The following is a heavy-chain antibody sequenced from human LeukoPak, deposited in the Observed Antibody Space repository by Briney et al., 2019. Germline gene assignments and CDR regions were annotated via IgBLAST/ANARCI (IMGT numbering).Heavy chain of an antibody. J-gene: IGHJ6*03. CDR2: MNPNSGNT. V-gene: IGHV1-8*03. CDR1: GYTFTSYD. D-gene: IGHD2-2*01. Sequence: GASVKVSCKASGYTFTSYDINWVRQATGQGLEWMGWMNPNSGNTGYAQKFQGRVTITRNTSISTAYMELSSLRSEDTAVYYCARGWDPYCSSTSCYPYYYYMDVWGKGTTVTVS. CDR3: ARGWDPYCSSTSCYPYYYYMDV.